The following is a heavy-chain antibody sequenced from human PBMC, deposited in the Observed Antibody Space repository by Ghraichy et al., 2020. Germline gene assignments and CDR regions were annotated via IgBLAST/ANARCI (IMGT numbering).Heavy chain of an antibody. CDR1: GFTFSSYA. D-gene: IGHD3-10*01. J-gene: IGHJ3*02. CDR3: AKSPAYGSGSYYIPLDAFDI. CDR2: ISGSGGST. Sequence: GGSLRLSCAASGFTFSSYAMSWVRQAPGKGLEWVSAISGSGGSTYYADSVKGRFTISRDNSKNTLYLQMNSLRAEDTAVYYCAKSPAYGSGSYYIPLDAFDIWGQGTMVTVSS. V-gene: IGHV3-23*01.